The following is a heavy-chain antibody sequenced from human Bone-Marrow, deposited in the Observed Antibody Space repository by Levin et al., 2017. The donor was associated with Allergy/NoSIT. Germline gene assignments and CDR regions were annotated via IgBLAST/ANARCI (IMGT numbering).Heavy chain of an antibody. D-gene: IGHD2-2*01. V-gene: IGHV3-30*12. CDR2: LSFDGSTS. CDR1: GFILNRYS. CDR3: SRADPDIAVVPRTDYFDS. Sequence: PGGSLRLSCEASGFILNRYSMHWVRQAPGKGLEWLSALSFDGSTSQYADSVKGRFTISSDTPKNTVFLHMSSLGGEDTAVYFCSRADPDIAVVPRTDYFDSWGQGTRVSVSP. J-gene: IGHJ4*02.